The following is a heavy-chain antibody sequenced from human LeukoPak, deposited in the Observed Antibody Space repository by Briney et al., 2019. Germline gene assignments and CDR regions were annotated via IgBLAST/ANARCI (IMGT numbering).Heavy chain of an antibody. J-gene: IGHJ4*02. CDR1: GFTVSSNY. CDR3: ARDMATARYYFDY. V-gene: IGHV3-66*01. Sequence: GGSLRLSCAASGFTVSSNYMSWVRQAPGKGLEWVSVIYSGGSTYYADSVKGRFTISRDNSKNTLYLQMNSLRAEDTAVYYCARDMATARYYFDYWGQGTLVTVSS. CDR2: IYSGGST. D-gene: IGHD5-24*01.